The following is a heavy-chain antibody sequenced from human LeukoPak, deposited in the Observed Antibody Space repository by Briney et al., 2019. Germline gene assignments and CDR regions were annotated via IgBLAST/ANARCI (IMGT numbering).Heavy chain of an antibody. CDR2: INHSGST. V-gene: IGHV4-34*01. Sequence: SETLSLTCAVYGGSFSGYNWNWIRQPPGKGLEWIGEINHSGSTNYNPSLKSRVTISVDTSKNQFSLKLSSVTAADTAVYYCARGGYGEYNWFDPWGQGTLVTVSS. D-gene: IGHD4-17*01. J-gene: IGHJ5*02. CDR3: ARGGYGEYNWFDP. CDR1: GGSFSGYN.